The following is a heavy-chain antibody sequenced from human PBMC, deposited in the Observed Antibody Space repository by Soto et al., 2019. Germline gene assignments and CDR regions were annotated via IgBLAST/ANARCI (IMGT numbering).Heavy chain of an antibody. CDR3: TRPVYCSSTSCYFAY. Sequence: EVQLVESGGGLVQPGGSLKLSCAASGFTFSGSAMHWVRQASGKGLEWVGRIRSKANSYATAYAASVKGRFTISRDDSKNTAYLQMNSPKTEDTAVYYCTRPVYCSSTSCYFAYWGQGTLVTVSS. V-gene: IGHV3-73*01. CDR2: IRSKANSYAT. CDR1: GFTFSGSA. D-gene: IGHD2-2*01. J-gene: IGHJ4*02.